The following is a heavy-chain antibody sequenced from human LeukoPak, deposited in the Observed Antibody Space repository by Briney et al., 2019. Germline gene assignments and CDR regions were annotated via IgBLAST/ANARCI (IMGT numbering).Heavy chain of an antibody. CDR2: IGSSSTYT. V-gene: IGHV3-21*01. CDR3: ARDAGTDY. CDR1: GFTFSSYI. J-gene: IGHJ4*02. Sequence: GGSLRLSCTASGFTFSSYIMNWVRQAPGKGLEWVSSIGSSSTYTYYADSVKGRFSISRDNAKNSLYLQMSSLRADDTAVYYCARDAGTDYWGQGTLVTVSS. D-gene: IGHD1-1*01.